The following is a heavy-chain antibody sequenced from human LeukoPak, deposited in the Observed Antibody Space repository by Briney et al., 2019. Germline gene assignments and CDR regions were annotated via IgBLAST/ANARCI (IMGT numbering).Heavy chain of an antibody. D-gene: IGHD3-22*01. CDR3: ARDPYDSSGYYSPDLDY. V-gene: IGHV3-30*03. CDR2: ISYDGSNE. J-gene: IGHJ4*02. CDR1: GFAFSNHG. Sequence: GGSLRLSCAASGFAFSNHGMHWVRQAPGKGLEWVAVISYDGSNEYYADSVKGRFTISRDNSKNTLYLQMNSLRAEDTAVYYCARDPYDSSGYYSPDLDYWGQGTLVTVSS.